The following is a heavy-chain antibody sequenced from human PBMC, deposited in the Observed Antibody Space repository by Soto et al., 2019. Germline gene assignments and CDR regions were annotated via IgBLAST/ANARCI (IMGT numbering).Heavy chain of an antibody. D-gene: IGHD2-21*02. CDR1: GYSFSSYG. CDR3: ARSQCSGDCYTDWFDP. J-gene: IGHJ5*02. V-gene: IGHV1-18*01. Sequence: QVALEQSGAEVKKPGASVKVSCKASGYSFSSYGISWVRQAPGQGLEWMGRVSGYNGHTNYAERLQGRVTMTTDTSTNTAFMELRNLRSDDTAVYYCARSQCSGDCYTDWFDPWGQGTLVSVSS. CDR2: VSGYNGHT.